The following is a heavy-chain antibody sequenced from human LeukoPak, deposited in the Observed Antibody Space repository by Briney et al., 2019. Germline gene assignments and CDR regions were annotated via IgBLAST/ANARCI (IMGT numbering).Heavy chain of an antibody. D-gene: IGHD6-6*01. J-gene: IGHJ5*02. CDR1: GYAFTGYY. CDR3: ARGPRLAARENWFDP. CDR2: INPNSGGT. V-gene: IGHV1-2*06. Sequence: ASVKVSCKASGYAFTGYYMHWLRQAPAQGLEWMGRINPNSGGTNYAQKFQGRVTMTRDTSISTAYMELSRLRSDDTAVYYCARGPRLAARENWFDPWGQGTLVTVSS.